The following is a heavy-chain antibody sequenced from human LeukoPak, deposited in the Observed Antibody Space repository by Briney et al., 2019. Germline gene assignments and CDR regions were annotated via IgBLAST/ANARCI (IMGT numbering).Heavy chain of an antibody. J-gene: IGHJ4*02. CDR3: VRGDNRDY. Sequence: GGSLRLSCAASGFTFSSYWMNWVRQAPGKGLEWVSSISSSSSNMHYADSVKGRLTISRDNAKNSLYLQINSLRAEDTAVYYCVRGDNRDYWGQGTLVTVSS. CDR1: GFTFSSYW. CDR2: ISSSSSNM. D-gene: IGHD1-14*01. V-gene: IGHV3-21*01.